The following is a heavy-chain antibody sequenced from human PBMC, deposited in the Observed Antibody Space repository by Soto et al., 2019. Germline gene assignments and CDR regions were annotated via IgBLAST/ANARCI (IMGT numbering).Heavy chain of an antibody. J-gene: IGHJ6*02. CDR3: ARHDYYYYGMDV. Sequence: SETLSLTCTVSGGSISSYYWSWIRQPPGKGLEWIGYIYYSGSTNYNPSLKSRVTISVDTSKNQFSLKLSSVTAADTAVYYCARHDYYYYGMDVWGQGTTVNVSS. CDR1: GGSISSYY. V-gene: IGHV4-59*01. CDR2: IYYSGST.